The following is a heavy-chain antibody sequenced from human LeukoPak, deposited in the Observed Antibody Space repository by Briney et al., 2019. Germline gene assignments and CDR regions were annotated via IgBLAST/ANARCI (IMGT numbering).Heavy chain of an antibody. J-gene: IGHJ3*02. CDR1: GFTFSSYA. V-gene: IGHV3-23*01. CDR2: ISGSGGST. D-gene: IGHD2-2*01. CDR3: VTDIVVVPAGDAFDI. Sequence: QPGGSLRLSCAASGFTFSSYAMSWVRQAPGKGLEWVSAISGSGGSTYYADSVKGRFTISRDNSKNTLYLQMNSLRAEDTAVYYCVTDIVVVPAGDAFDIWGKGTTVTVSS.